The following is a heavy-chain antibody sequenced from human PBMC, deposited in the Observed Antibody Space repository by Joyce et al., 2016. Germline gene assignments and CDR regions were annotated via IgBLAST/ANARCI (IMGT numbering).Heavy chain of an antibody. V-gene: IGHV3-33*01. CDR1: GFKLYNYG. J-gene: IGHJ4*02. Sequence: QARLVESGGGVVQPGRSLRLSCAASGFKLYNYGMHWVRQAPGKGLEWVAVIWYDGTNKYDADSVKGRFTISRDTSKNMLYLQMTSLRVEDTAVYYCARDWAVADPYFDSWGQGTPVTVSS. CDR2: IWYDGTNK. D-gene: IGHD6-19*01. CDR3: ARDWAVADPYFDS.